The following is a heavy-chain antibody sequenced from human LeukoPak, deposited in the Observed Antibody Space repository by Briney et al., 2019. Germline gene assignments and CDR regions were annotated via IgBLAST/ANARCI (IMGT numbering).Heavy chain of an antibody. CDR3: ARHMYYDFWSGYYRGYYYMDV. CDR2: IIPIFGTA. D-gene: IGHD3-3*01. V-gene: IGHV1-69*05. Sequence: SVKVSCKASGGTFSSYAISWVRQAPGQGLEWMGGIIPIFGTANYAQKFQGRVTITTDESTSTAYMELSSLRSEDTAVYYCARHMYYDFWSGYYRGYYYMDVWGKGTTVTVSS. J-gene: IGHJ6*03. CDR1: GGTFSSYA.